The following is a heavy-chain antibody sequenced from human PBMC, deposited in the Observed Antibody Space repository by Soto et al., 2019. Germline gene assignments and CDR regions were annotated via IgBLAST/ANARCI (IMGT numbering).Heavy chain of an antibody. Sequence: QVQLVESGGGVVQPGRSLRLSCAASGFTFSSYGMHWVRQAPGKGLEWVAVIWYDGSNKYYADSVKGRFTISRDNSKNTLDLQMNSLRAEDTAVYYCAREGKGSSDFDYWGQGTLVTVSS. J-gene: IGHJ4*02. CDR3: AREGKGSSDFDY. V-gene: IGHV3-33*01. CDR1: GFTFSSYG. D-gene: IGHD6-6*01. CDR2: IWYDGSNK.